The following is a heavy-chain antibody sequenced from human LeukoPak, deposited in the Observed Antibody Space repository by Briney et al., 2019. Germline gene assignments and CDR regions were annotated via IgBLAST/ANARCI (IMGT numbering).Heavy chain of an antibody. V-gene: IGHV5-51*01. CDR3: ALNWNLIAAAADYFDY. J-gene: IGHJ4*02. CDR2: IYPGDSDT. Sequence: GKSLKISCKGSGYSFTSYWIGWVRQMPGKGLEWMGIIYPGDSDTRYSPSFQGQVTISADKSISTAYLQWSSLKASDTAMYYCALNWNLIAAAADYFDYWGQGTLVTVSS. CDR1: GYSFTSYW. D-gene: IGHD6-13*01.